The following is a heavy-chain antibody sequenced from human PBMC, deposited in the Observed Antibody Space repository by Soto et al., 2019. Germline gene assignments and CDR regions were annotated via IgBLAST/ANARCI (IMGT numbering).Heavy chain of an antibody. Sequence: QVQLVQSGAEVKKPGASVKVSCKASGYTFASYAISWMRQAPGQGLEWMGWISAYNGNTNYAQKLQGKVTMTTDTSNSTAYLELRSLTSDDMAVYYCAREPPPPDYWGQGTLVTVSS. J-gene: IGHJ4*02. V-gene: IGHV1-18*03. CDR2: ISAYNGNT. CDR3: AREPPPPDY. CDR1: GYTFASYA.